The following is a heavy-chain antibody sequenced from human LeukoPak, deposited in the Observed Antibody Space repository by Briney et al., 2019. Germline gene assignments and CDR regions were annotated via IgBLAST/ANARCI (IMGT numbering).Heavy chain of an antibody. Sequence: SETLSLTCTVSGASIISDDSYWSWIRHPPGKGLEWIGYIYYSGSTYYNPSLESRVTISVDTSKNHFSLKLNSVTAADTAVYYCARQLSNDGDYVGAFGSWGQGTLVTVSS. CDR3: ARQLSNDGDYVGAFGS. CDR1: GASIISDDSY. V-gene: IGHV4-30-4*01. J-gene: IGHJ4*02. CDR2: IYYSGST. D-gene: IGHD4-17*01.